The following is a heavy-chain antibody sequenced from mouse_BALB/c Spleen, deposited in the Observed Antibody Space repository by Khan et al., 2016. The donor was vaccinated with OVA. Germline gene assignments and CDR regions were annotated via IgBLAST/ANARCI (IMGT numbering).Heavy chain of an antibody. V-gene: IGHV2-3*01. D-gene: IGHD1-1*01. J-gene: IGHJ3*01. Sequence: QVQLKESGPGLVAPSQSLSITCTVSGFSLTSYGVGWVRQPPGKGLEWLGVIWGDGSTNYHSALISRLRIRKDNSQHHVFLKLNSPQTYDTATYYCALYYYGRAWFAYWGQGTLVTVSA. CDR1: GFSLTSYG. CDR2: IWGDGST. CDR3: ALYYYGRAWFAY.